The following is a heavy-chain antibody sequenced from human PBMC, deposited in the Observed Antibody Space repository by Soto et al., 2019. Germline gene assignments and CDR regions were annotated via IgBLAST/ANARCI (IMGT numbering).Heavy chain of an antibody. D-gene: IGHD1-1*01. CDR2: ISVSGGST. J-gene: IGHJ4*02. CDR1: GFTFRNYV. CDR3: ARVQLLQLENIFDY. Sequence: EVQLLESGGGLVQPGGPLRLSCTASGFTFRNYVMSWVRQAPGRGLEWVSAISVSGGSTFYADSVKGRFIISRDNSKNSLYLQLNSLRAEDTAVYFCARVQLLQLENIFDYWGQGTLVTVSS. V-gene: IGHV3-23*01.